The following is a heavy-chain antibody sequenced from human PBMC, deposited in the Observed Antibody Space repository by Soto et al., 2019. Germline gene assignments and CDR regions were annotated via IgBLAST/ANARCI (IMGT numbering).Heavy chain of an antibody. CDR1: GCTFTSYA. V-gene: IGHV1-3*01. J-gene: IGHJ4*02. CDR3: ARSLKYGDYYFDY. Sequence: QVQLVQSGAEVKKPGASVKVSCKASGCTFTSYAMHWVRQAPGQRLEWMGWINAGNGNTKYSQKFQGRVTITRDTSASTAFMELSSLRSEDTAVYYCARSLKYGDYYFDYWGQGALVTVSS. D-gene: IGHD4-17*01. CDR2: INAGNGNT.